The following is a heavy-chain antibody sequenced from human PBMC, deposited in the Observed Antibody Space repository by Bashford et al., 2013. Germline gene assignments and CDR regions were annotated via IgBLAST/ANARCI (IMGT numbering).Heavy chain of an antibody. CDR1: GYTFTSYG. V-gene: IGHV1-18*01. J-gene: IGHJ6*02. CDR2: ISAYNGNT. CDR3: ARELGANYYYYYGMDPS. D-gene: IGHD7-27*01. Sequence: ASVKGLPARASGYTFTSYGISWVRQAPGQGLEWMGWISAYNGNTNYAQKLQGRVTMTTDTSTSTAYMELRSLRSDDTAVYYCARELGANYYYYYGMDPSGAKGPRGHRLL.